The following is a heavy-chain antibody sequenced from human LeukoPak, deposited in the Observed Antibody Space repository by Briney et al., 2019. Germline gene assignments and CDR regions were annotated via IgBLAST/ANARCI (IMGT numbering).Heavy chain of an antibody. D-gene: IGHD3-3*01. V-gene: IGHV4-59*12. CDR3: ARGMEV. CDR1: GGSINHYY. Sequence: SETLSLTCTVSGGSINHYYWSWIRQPPGKGLEWIGYSYYIESTNYNPSLKSRVTISVDRSKNQFSLKLNSVTAADTAVYYCARGMEVWGQGTLVTVSS. CDR2: SYYIEST. J-gene: IGHJ4*02.